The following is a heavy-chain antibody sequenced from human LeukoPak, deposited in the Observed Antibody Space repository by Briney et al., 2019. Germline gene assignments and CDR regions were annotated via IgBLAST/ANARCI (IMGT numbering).Heavy chain of an antibody. Sequence: SETLSLTCAVSSGSISSSNWWSWVRQPPGKGLEWIGEIYHSGSTNYNPSLKSRVTISVDKSKDQFSLKLSSVTAADTAVYYCARGVLWFGELLPWFDPWGQGTLVTVSS. CDR1: SGSISSSNW. V-gene: IGHV4-4*02. D-gene: IGHD3-10*01. J-gene: IGHJ5*02. CDR2: IYHSGST. CDR3: ARGVLWFGELLPWFDP.